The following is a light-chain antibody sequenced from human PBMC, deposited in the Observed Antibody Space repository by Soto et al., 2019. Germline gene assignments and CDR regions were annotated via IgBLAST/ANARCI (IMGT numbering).Light chain of an antibody. CDR1: QGIRND. J-gene: IGKJ1*01. CDR3: LQDYNYPWT. Sequence: AIHMTHSPSALSASVGDRVTITCRASQGIRNDLGWYQQKPGKAPKLLIYAASSLQSGVPSRFSGSGSGTDFTLTISSLQPEDFATYYCLQDYNYPWTFGQGTKVDIK. V-gene: IGKV1-6*01. CDR2: AAS.